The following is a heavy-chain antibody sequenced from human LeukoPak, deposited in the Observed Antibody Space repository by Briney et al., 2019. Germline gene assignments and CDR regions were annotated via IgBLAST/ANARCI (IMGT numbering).Heavy chain of an antibody. CDR1: GFTFSSNW. Sequence: PGGSLRLSCVASGFTFSSNWMSWVRQAPGKGLEWVASIRPDGSDKFYMDSVKGRFTISRDNAKNSLYLQMNSLRAEDTALYYCAKDLEWELRGWGFDYWGQGTLVTVSP. CDR3: AKDLEWELRGWGFDY. CDR2: IRPDGSDK. J-gene: IGHJ4*02. D-gene: IGHD1-26*01. V-gene: IGHV3-7*03.